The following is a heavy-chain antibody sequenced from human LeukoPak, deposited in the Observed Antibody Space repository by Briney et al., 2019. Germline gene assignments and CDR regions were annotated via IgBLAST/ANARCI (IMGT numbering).Heavy chain of an antibody. Sequence: GGSLRLSCAASGFTFSTYWMTWVRQAPGKGLERVANIKIDGSETYYMDSVKGRFTISRDNAKNSLYLQMNSLRAEDTAVYYCARDLGWQQFDYWGQGALVTVSS. V-gene: IGHV3-7*01. CDR2: IKIDGSET. D-gene: IGHD5-24*01. CDR3: ARDLGWQQFDY. J-gene: IGHJ4*02. CDR1: GFTFSTYW.